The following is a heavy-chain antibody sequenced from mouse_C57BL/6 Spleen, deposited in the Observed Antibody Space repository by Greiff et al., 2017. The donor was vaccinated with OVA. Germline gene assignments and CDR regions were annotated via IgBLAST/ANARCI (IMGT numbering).Heavy chain of an antibody. V-gene: IGHV1-15*01. CDR3: TRAERDFDY. CDR1: GYTFTDYE. J-gene: IGHJ2*01. CDR2: IDPETGGT. Sequence: QVQLQQSGAELVRPGASVTLSCKASGYTFTDYEMHWVKQTPVHGLEWIGAIDPETGGTAYNQKFKGKAILTADKSSSTAYMELRSLTSEDSAVYYCTRAERDFDYWGQGTTLTVSS.